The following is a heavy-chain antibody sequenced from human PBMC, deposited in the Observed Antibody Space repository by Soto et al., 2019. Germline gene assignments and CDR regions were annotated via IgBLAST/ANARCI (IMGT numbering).Heavy chain of an antibody. D-gene: IGHD3-16*01. V-gene: IGHV3-7*01. CDR1: GFTFSTYW. CDR2: LDQDGSER. Sequence: EVQLVESGGGLVQPGGSLRLSCAASGFTFSTYWMTWVRRPPGKGLEWVANLDQDGSERYYVDSVRGRFTISRDNAKNSLYLQINSLRAEHTAVYYCVCGGNFFVYWGQGTLVTVSP. CDR3: VCGGNFFVY. J-gene: IGHJ4*02.